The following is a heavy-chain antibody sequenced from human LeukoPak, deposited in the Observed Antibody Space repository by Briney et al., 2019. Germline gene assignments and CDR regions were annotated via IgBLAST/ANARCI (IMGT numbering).Heavy chain of an antibody. CDR3: ARDRSGSS. CDR1: GFTFSSYA. J-gene: IGHJ5*02. CDR2: ISYDGSNK. V-gene: IGHV3-30*04. Sequence: GGSLRLSCAASGFTFSSYAMHWVRQAPGKGLEWVAVISYDGSNKYYADSVKGRFTISRDNAKNSVYLQMNSLRVEDTAVYYCARDRSGSSWGQGTLVTVSS. D-gene: IGHD1-26*01.